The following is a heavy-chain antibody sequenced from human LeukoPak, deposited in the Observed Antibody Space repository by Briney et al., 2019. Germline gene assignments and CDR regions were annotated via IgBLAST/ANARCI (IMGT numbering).Heavy chain of an antibody. V-gene: IGHV3-23*01. CDR3: ARGGGYGMDV. D-gene: IGHD3-16*01. CDR1: GFTFSTYA. CDR2: LSGSGGTT. J-gene: IGHJ6*02. Sequence: TGGSLRLSCAASGFTFSTYAMSWVRQAPGKGLEWVSTLSGSGGTTYYANSVKGRFTISRDNSKNTLYLQMNSLRAEDTAIYYCARGGGYGMDVWGQGTTVTVSS.